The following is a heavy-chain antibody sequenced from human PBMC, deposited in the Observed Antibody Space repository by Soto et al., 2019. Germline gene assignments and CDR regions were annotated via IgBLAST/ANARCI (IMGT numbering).Heavy chain of an antibody. J-gene: IGHJ3*02. CDR1: GFICSSYD. V-gene: IGHV3-23*01. CDR2: ILVAGSQ. CDR3: AKATATGGGAFEI. Sequence: GGSLRLSCAVSGFICSSYDMSWVRQAPGKGLAWLSTILVAGSQHYEDSVQGRFTISRDTSKNTVFLYMNSLTAGDTAVYYCAKATATGGGAFEIYGQGTMVTVSS. D-gene: IGHD2-8*02.